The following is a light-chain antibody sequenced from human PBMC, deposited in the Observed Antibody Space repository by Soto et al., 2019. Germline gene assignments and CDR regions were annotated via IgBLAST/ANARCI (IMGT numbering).Light chain of an antibody. CDR3: QQSYTTPVT. J-gene: IGKJ5*01. CDR2: AAS. CDR1: RSISDY. Sequence: DIQMTQSPSSLSASLGDRVTITCRASRSISDYLNWYQQKPGKAPDLLISAASNLQSGVPSRFSGSGSGTDFSLTISSLQPEDVATYYCQQSYTTPVTFGQGTRLEIK. V-gene: IGKV1-39*01.